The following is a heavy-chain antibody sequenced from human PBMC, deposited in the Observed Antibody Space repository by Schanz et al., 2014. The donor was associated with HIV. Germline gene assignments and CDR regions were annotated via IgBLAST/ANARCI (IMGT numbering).Heavy chain of an antibody. V-gene: IGHV1-18*04. D-gene: IGHD3-9*01. CDR3: ARGQDWPGPQLDH. J-gene: IGHJ5*02. CDR1: GYSFNDYY. Sequence: QVQLVQSGAEVKKPGASVRLSCKASGYSFNDYYIHWVRQAPGQGLDWMGWISPYNGDRKYDRKIQGRVTLTTDTSTNTAYMELRSLRSDDTAVYYCARGQDWPGPQLDHWGHGTLVIVSS. CDR2: ISPYNGDR.